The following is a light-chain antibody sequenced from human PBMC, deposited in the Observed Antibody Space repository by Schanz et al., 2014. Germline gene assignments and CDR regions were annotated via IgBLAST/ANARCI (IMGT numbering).Light chain of an antibody. CDR3: QQSYSTPYT. CDR1: QSVSSS. V-gene: IGKV3-15*01. CDR2: AAS. J-gene: IGKJ2*01. Sequence: EIVMTQSPATLSVSPGERATLSCRASQSVSSSLAWYQQKPGQAPRLLIYAASTRATGIPARFSGSGSGTDFTLTISSLQPEDFATYYCQQSYSTPYTFGQGTKLDLK.